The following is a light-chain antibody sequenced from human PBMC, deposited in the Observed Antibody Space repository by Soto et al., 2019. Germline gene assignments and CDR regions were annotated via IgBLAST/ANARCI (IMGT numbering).Light chain of an antibody. Sequence: DIQITQSPSSLSASVGDRVTITCHASQDITNYLNWYQQKPGKAPRLLLYDASSLETGVPSRFSGSGSGTDFTFTISSLQPEDIATYYCQHYDHLPITFGQGTRLEIK. J-gene: IGKJ5*01. CDR1: QDITNY. CDR2: DAS. V-gene: IGKV1-33*01. CDR3: QHYDHLPIT.